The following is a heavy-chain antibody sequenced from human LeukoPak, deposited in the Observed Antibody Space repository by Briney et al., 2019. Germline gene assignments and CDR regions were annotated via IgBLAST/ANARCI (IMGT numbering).Heavy chain of an antibody. CDR2: IIPIFGTA. D-gene: IGHD3-22*01. Sequence: SVKVSCKASGGTFSSYAISWVRQAPGQGLEWMGGIIPIFGTANYAQKFQGRVTITADESTSTAYMELSSLRSEDTAVYYCARDREGYYDGSGYYTNSDYWGQGTLVTVSS. CDR1: GGTFSSYA. J-gene: IGHJ4*02. CDR3: ARDREGYYDGSGYYTNSDY. V-gene: IGHV1-69*13.